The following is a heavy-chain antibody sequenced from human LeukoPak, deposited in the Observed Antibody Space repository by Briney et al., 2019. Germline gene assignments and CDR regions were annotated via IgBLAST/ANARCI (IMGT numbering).Heavy chain of an antibody. V-gene: IGHV3-15*01. D-gene: IGHD3/OR15-3a*01. CDR3: STDSYDL. Sequence: GGSLRLSCAASGFTFSNALMTWGRQAPGKGLEWVGRILRKTDGGTTDYAAPVKGRFSISRDDSKNTLYLQMNSLKTEDTAVYYCSTDSYDLWGHGTLVLVSS. J-gene: IGHJ4*01. CDR2: ILRKTDGGTT. CDR1: GFTFSNAL.